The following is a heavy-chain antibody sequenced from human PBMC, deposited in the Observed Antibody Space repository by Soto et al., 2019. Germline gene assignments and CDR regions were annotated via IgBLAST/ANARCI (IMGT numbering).Heavy chain of an antibody. CDR2: RFSVRT. CDR1: GYSIRRRIYY. J-gene: IGHJ5*02. CDR3: ATTRGIAVGGSFDN. V-gene: IGHV4-39*01. Sequence: SETLALTSTVSGYSIRRRIYYWGWIRQPPERGLDCDGTRFSVRTYSSPSLKSRVTIFLNPSKNQFTLNLSSVAAADTAIYYCATTRGIAVGGSFDNWGQGTLVTVSS. D-gene: IGHD6-19*01.